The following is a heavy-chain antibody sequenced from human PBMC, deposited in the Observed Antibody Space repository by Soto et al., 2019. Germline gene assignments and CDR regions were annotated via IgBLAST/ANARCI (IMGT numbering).Heavy chain of an antibody. CDR1: GFTFSSYL. CDR3: ARHLAGTMDY. V-gene: IGHV3-74*01. Sequence: EVQLVESGGGLVQPGGSLRLSCAASGFTFSSYLMHWVRQAPGKWLVWVSRINSDVSSTSYADSVKGRFTISRDNAKNTLYLQMNRLRAEDTAVYYCARHLAGTMDYWGQGTLVTVSS. CDR2: INSDVSST. J-gene: IGHJ4*02. D-gene: IGHD3-10*01.